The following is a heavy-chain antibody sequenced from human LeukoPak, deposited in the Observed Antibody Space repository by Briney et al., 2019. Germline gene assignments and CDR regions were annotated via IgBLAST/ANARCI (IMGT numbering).Heavy chain of an antibody. Sequence: GESLKISCKGSGCSITSYWIAWVRQMPGKGLEWMGIIYPADSDIRYSPSFQGQVTISADKSISTAYLQWSSLKASDTAMYYCARQEYCSGGSCYTWFDPWGQGTLVTVSS. CDR1: GCSITSYW. CDR3: ARQEYCSGGSCYTWFDP. CDR2: IYPADSDI. J-gene: IGHJ5*02. V-gene: IGHV5-51*01. D-gene: IGHD2-15*01.